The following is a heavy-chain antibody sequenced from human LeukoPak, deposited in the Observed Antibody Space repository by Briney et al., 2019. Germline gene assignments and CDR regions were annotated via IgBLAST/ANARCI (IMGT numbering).Heavy chain of an antibody. V-gene: IGHV3-30*18. Sequence: PGGSLRLSCAATGFTFSHYGIHWIRQAPGKGLEWVAVMSYDGNNEHYADSVKGRFILSRNNSKNTLDLQMNSLRPEDTGIYYCAKDARSFYSYTHGSFDYWGQGTLVTVSS. D-gene: IGHD5-24*01. CDR1: GFTFSHYG. CDR2: MSYDGNNE. CDR3: AKDARSFYSYTHGSFDY. J-gene: IGHJ4*02.